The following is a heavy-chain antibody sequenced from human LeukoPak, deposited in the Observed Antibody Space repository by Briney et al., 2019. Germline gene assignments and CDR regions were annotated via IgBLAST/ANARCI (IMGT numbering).Heavy chain of an antibody. Sequence: GGSLRLSCAASGFTFSSYAMSWVRQAPGKGLGWVSAISGSGGSTYYADSVKGRFTISRDNSKNTLYLQMNSLRAEDTALYYCARVPVASWIQLDSWGQGTLVTVSS. CDR3: ARVPVASWIQLDS. D-gene: IGHD6-13*01. CDR2: ISGSGGST. CDR1: GFTFSSYA. J-gene: IGHJ4*02. V-gene: IGHV3-23*01.